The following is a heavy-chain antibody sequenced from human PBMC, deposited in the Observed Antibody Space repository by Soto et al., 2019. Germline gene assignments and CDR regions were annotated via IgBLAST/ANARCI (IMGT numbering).Heavy chain of an antibody. CDR1: GFTFSSYA. CDR2: ISGSGGST. V-gene: IGHV3-23*01. CDR3: AKGGYGSGSYVPVHYYYGMDV. Sequence: PGGSLRLSCSASGFTFSSYAMSWVRQAPGKGLEWVSAISGSGGSTYYANSVKGRFTISRDNSKNTLYLQMNSLRAEDTAVYYCAKGGYGSGSYVPVHYYYGMDVWGQGTTVTVSS. D-gene: IGHD3-10*01. J-gene: IGHJ6*02.